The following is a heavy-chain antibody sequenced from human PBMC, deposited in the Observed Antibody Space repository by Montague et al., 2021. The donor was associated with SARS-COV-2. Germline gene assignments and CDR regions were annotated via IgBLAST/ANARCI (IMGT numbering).Heavy chain of an antibody. D-gene: IGHD5-12*01. Sequence: SETLSLTCTVSGGSISSSNYYWDWIRQPPGKGREGIGSIYDSGSTYYNPSLKSRVTISVDTSKNHFSLKLNTVTAADTAVYYCARRGRKLLPVATTIGGFDIWGQGTMVTVSS. CDR2: IYDSGST. J-gene: IGHJ3*02. V-gene: IGHV4-39*02. CDR1: GGSISSSNYY. CDR3: ARRGRKLLPVATTIGGFDI.